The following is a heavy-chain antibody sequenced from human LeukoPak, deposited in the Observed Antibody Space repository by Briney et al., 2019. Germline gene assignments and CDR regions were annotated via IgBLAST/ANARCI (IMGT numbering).Heavy chain of an antibody. D-gene: IGHD6-25*01. V-gene: IGHV5-51*01. Sequence: GGSLQISCKAAGCFFNTYWIVWGRRPPEKGLEWIGIVYPANSDTRYSPSFRGQVTISADMSITTAYLQWGSLKASDTAIYYCVRQADGGSYYDYWGQGTLVTVSS. J-gene: IGHJ4*02. CDR2: VYPANSDT. CDR1: GCFFNTYW. CDR3: VRQADGGSYYDY.